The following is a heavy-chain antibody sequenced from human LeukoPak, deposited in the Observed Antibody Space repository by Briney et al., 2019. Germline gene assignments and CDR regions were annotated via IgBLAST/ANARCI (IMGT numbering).Heavy chain of an antibody. CDR1: GGSISNYY. D-gene: IGHD3-3*01. CDR2: INDSGST. CDR3: ARVYRDDFWSGYSTHFDY. Sequence: SETLSLTCTVSGGSISNYYWSWIRQPPGKGLEWIGYINDSGSTNYNTSRKSRATISVDTSKDQFSLKLTSVTAADTAVYYCARVYRDDFWSGYSTHFDYWGQGTLVTVSS. V-gene: IGHV4-59*01. J-gene: IGHJ4*02.